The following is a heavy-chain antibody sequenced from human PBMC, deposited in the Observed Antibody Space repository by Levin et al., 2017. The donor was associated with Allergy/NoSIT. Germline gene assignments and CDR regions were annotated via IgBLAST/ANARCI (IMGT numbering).Heavy chain of an antibody. D-gene: IGHD3-10*01. V-gene: IGHV3-30*04. CDR2: ISYDGSNK. J-gene: IGHJ3*02. CDR3: AREGVVYYGSGTQGAFDI. Sequence: GESLKISCAASGFTFSSYAMHWVRQAPGKGLEWVAVISYDGSNKYYADSVKGRFTISRDNSKNTLYLQMNSLRAEDTAVYYCAREGVVYYGSGTQGAFDIWGQGTMVTVSS. CDR1: GFTFSSYA.